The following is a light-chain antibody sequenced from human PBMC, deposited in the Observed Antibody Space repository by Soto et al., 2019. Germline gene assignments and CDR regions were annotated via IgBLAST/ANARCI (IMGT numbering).Light chain of an antibody. CDR2: GAS. Sequence: EIVMTQSPATLSVSPGERATLSCRASQSVSNNLAWYQHKPDQAPRLLIYGASTRATGIPARFSGSGSGTEFTLTISSLQSEDFAVYYCQQYNNWHTFGQGTKLEIK. J-gene: IGKJ2*01. V-gene: IGKV3-15*01. CDR3: QQYNNWHT. CDR1: QSVSNN.